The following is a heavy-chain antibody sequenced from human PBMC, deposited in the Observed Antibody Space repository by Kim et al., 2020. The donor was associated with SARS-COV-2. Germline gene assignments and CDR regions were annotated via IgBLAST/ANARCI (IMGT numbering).Heavy chain of an antibody. J-gene: IGHJ4*02. V-gene: IGHV3-53*01. D-gene: IGHD3-10*01. Sequence: AVKGRFTISRDNSQNTLYLQMNSMRAEDTAVYYCARDLYYGSGSYYFDYWGQGTLVTVSS. CDR3: ARDLYYGSGSYYFDY.